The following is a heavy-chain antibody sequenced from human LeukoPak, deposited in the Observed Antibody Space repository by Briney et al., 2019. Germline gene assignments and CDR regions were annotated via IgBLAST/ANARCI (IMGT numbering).Heavy chain of an antibody. Sequence: GRSLRLSCAASGFTFSSYGMHWVRQAPGKGLEWVAVISYDGSNKYYADSVKGRFTISRDNSKNTLYLQMNSLRAEDTAVYYCARGRSRYYDFWSGYAATRNNYYYYGMDVWGQGTTVTVSS. CDR3: ARGRSRYYDFWSGYAATRNNYYYYGMDV. J-gene: IGHJ6*02. CDR1: GFTFSSYG. CDR2: ISYDGSNK. D-gene: IGHD3-3*01. V-gene: IGHV3-30*03.